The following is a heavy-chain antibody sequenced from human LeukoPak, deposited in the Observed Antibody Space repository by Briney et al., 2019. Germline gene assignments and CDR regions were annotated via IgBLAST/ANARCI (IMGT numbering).Heavy chain of an antibody. D-gene: IGHD3-16*01. CDR1: DDSISDYY. CDR3: TRGAGWLIDY. V-gene: IGHV4-59*01. Sequence: SETLSLTCTVSDDSISDYYRGWIRQPPGKGVEWIGYFHNSGTSTYNPSLKSRVTISADTSKTQFSLKLNSLSTADTAVYYCTRGAGWLIDYWGQGILVTVSS. CDR2: FHNSGTS. J-gene: IGHJ4*02.